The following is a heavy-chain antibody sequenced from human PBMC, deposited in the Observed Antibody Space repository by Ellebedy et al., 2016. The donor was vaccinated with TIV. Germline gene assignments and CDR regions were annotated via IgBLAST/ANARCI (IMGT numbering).Heavy chain of an antibody. CDR3: ARSKIIAVSGDNYYYGLDV. CDR1: GFRFSTHS. Sequence: GESLKISCAASGFRFSTHSMNWVRRAPGKGLEWVSSISSSSNYIYYADSLRGRFTISRDNAKNSLSLQMNSLRAEDTAVFYCARSKIIAVSGDNYYYGLDVWGQGTTVTVSS. CDR2: ISSSSNYI. J-gene: IGHJ6*02. V-gene: IGHV3-21*01. D-gene: IGHD6-19*01.